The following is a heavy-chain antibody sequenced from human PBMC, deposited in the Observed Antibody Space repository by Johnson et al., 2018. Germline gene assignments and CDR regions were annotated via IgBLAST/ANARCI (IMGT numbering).Heavy chain of an antibody. J-gene: IGHJ3*02. Sequence: QVQLVESGGGVVQPGRSLRLSCAASGFTFSSYGMHWVRQAPGKGLEWVAVIWYDGSNKYYADSVQGRFTISRDNSKNTLYLQMNSLRAEDTAVYYGARAGDYYDSSGSRIDAFDIWGQGTMVTVSS. CDR2: IWYDGSNK. V-gene: IGHV3-33*01. D-gene: IGHD3-22*01. CDR1: GFTFSSYG. CDR3: ARAGDYYDSSGSRIDAFDI.